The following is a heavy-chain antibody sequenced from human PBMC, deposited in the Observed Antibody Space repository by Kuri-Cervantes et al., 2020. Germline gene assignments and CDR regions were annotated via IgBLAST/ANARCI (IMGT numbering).Heavy chain of an antibody. CDR2: IGTAGDT. Sequence: GGSLRLSCAASGFTFSSYDMHWVRQATGKGLEWVSAIGTAGDTYYPGSVKGRFTIYRDNPKNTLYLQMNSLRAEDTAVHYCAKQGLLWFGDLFVPTFPHWFDPWGQGTLVTVSS. CDR3: AKQGLLWFGDLFVPTFPHWFDP. D-gene: IGHD3-10*01. CDR1: GFTFSSYD. V-gene: IGHV3-13*01. J-gene: IGHJ5*02.